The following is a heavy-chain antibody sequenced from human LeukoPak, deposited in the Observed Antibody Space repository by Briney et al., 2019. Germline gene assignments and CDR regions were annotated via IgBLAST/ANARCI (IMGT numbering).Heavy chain of an antibody. CDR1: GYSFTSYR. Sequence: GESLKISGKGPGYSFTSYRIGWVRQLPGKGLEWIRIIYPGDSDTRYSPSFQGQVTISADKSISTAYLQWSSLKASDTAMYYCARHYFGARTKGWFDPWGQGTLVTVSS. J-gene: IGHJ5*02. V-gene: IGHV5-51*01. D-gene: IGHD3-10*01. CDR2: IYPGDSDT. CDR3: ARHYFGARTKGWFDP.